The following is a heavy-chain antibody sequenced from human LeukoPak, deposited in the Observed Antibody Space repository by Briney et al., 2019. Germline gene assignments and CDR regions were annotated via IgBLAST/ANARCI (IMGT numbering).Heavy chain of an antibody. CDR2: IYHSGST. D-gene: IGHD3-16*01. CDR3: AGDYGASYRFDY. Sequence: SETLSLTCAVSGGSVSSGSYSWSWIRQPPGKGLEWIGYIYHSGSTTYNPSPKSRVTMSLDRSKNQVSLKLSSVTAADTAVYYCAGDYGASYRFDYWGQGTLVTVFS. CDR1: GGSVSSGSYS. J-gene: IGHJ4*02. V-gene: IGHV4-30-2*01.